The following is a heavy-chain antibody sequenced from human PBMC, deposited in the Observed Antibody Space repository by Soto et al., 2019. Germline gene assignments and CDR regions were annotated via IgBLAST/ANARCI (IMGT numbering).Heavy chain of an antibody. J-gene: IGHJ3*02. V-gene: IGHV3-48*01. CDR2: ISSSSSTI. CDR1: GFTFSRYR. D-gene: IGHD4-17*01. Sequence: GGSKRLSCAASGFTFSRYRMSWMRQDPEKGLEWVSYISSSSSTIYYADSVKGQFTISRENAKNSLYLQMNGRRAEDTAVYYGAREPHYGDYVAFDIWGQGTMVTVSS. CDR3: AREPHYGDYVAFDI.